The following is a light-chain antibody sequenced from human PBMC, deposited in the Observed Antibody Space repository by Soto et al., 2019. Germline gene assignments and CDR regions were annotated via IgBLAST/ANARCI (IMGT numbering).Light chain of an antibody. J-gene: IGKJ4*01. CDR2: DAS. CDR1: QSVSSY. CDR3: QQRRNWPRT. Sequence: EIVLTQSPATLSLSPGERATLSCRASQSVSSYLAWYQQKPGQAPRLLIYDASNRATGIPARFSGSESGTDFTLTISSLEPEDFAVYYCQQRRNWPRTFGGGTNVEIK. V-gene: IGKV3-11*01.